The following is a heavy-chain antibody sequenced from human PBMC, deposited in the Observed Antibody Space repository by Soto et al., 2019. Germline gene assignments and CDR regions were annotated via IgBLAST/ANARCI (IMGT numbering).Heavy chain of an antibody. CDR1: GGTFSSYA. V-gene: IGHV1-69*12. CDR2: IIPICGTA. J-gene: IGHJ2*01. D-gene: IGHD1-1*01. Sequence: QVQLVQSGAEVKKPGSSVKVCCKASGGTFSSYAISWVRQAPGQGLEWMGGIIPICGTANNAQNVQGSVTITADESTSTAYMELSSLRSEDTAVYYCARGVRLKLKYFDLWGRGTLVTVSS. CDR3: ARGVRLKLKYFDL.